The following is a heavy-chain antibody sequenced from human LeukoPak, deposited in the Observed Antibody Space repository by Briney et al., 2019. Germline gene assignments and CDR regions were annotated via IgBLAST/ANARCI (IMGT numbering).Heavy chain of an antibody. Sequence: RGSLRVSCVASGFTFSSYAMSWVRQAPGGGGEWVSAISGVGGSTYYADPVKGRFTISRDNSKHTLYLQMNSLRAEDTAVYYCAKATPYDILTGRRRYYFDYWGQGTLVTVSS. D-gene: IGHD3-9*01. V-gene: IGHV3-23*01. CDR1: GFTFSSYA. CDR3: AKATPYDILTGRRRYYFDY. J-gene: IGHJ4*02. CDR2: ISGVGGST.